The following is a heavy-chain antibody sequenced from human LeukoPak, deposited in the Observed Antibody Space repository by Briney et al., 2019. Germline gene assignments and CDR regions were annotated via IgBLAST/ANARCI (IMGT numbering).Heavy chain of an antibody. D-gene: IGHD6-13*01. CDR1: GFTVSSSY. Sequence: PGGSLRLSCAASGFTVSSSYMSWVRQAPGKGLEWVANIKQDGSEKYYVDSVKGRFTISRDNAKNSLYLQMNSLRAEDTAVYYCARISSSWSYYFDYWGQGTLVTVSS. CDR3: ARISSSWSYYFDY. J-gene: IGHJ4*02. V-gene: IGHV3-7*01. CDR2: IKQDGSEK.